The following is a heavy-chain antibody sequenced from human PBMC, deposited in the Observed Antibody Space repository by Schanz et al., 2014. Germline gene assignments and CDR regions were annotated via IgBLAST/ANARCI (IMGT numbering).Heavy chain of an antibody. V-gene: IGHV4-34*01. CDR2: INHGGST. D-gene: IGHD3-10*01. Sequence: QVQLQQWGAGLLKPSETLSLTCAVYGGSFSGYYWSWIRQPPGKGLEWIAEINHGGSTNYNPSLKSRVTISLDTSKNQFSLKLSSVTAADTAVYYCARGLRPFAELSAYWGQGTLVTVSS. J-gene: IGHJ4*02. CDR1: GGSFSGYY. CDR3: ARGLRPFAELSAY.